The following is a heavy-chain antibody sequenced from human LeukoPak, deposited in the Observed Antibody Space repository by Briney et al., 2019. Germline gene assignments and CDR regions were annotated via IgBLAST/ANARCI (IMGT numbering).Heavy chain of an antibody. CDR2: IYYSGST. D-gene: IGHD3-10*01. V-gene: IGHV4-39*01. CDR1: GGSISSSSYY. CDR3: ARHRLDYYGSGSSPLYYYYMDV. J-gene: IGHJ6*03. Sequence: SETLSLTCTVSGGSISSSSYYWGWIRPPPGKGLEWIGSIYYSGSTYYNPSLKSPVTISVDTSKNQFSLKMSSVTAADTAVYYCARHRLDYYGSGSSPLYYYYMDVWGKGTTVTVSS.